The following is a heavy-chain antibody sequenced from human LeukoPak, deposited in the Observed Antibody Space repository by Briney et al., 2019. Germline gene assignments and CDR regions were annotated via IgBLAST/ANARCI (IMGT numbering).Heavy chain of an antibody. J-gene: IGHJ4*02. CDR1: GFTFSSYS. V-gene: IGHV3-21*01. CDR2: TSSSSSYI. CDR3: ARDRRSDNYFDY. Sequence: GGSLRLSCAASGFTFSSYSMNWVRQAPGKGLEWVSSTSSSSSYIYYADSVKGRFTISRDNAKNSLYLQMNSLRAEDTAVYYCARDRRSDNYFDYWGQGTLVTVSS.